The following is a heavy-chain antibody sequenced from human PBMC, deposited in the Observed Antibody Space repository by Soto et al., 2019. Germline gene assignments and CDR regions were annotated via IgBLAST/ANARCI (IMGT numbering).Heavy chain of an antibody. D-gene: IGHD2-15*01. CDR2: MNPNSGNT. CDR1: GYTFTSYD. J-gene: IGHJ4*02. Sequence: QVQLVQSGAEVKKPGASVKVSCKASGYTFTSYDINWVRQATGQGLEWMGWMNPNSGNTGYAQKFXRXGXMXRNTAISTHYIELTSLRSEDTAVSYCARQKVDASDYWGQGTLVTVSS. CDR3: ARQKVDASDY. V-gene: IGHV1-8*01.